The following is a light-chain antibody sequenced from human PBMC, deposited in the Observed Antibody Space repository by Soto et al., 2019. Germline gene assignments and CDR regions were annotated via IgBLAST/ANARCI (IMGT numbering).Light chain of an antibody. Sequence: QSVLTQPPSASGTPGQRVTISCSGSSSNIGSNTVNWYQQLPGTAPKLLIYSNHQRPSGVPDRFSGSKSGTSASLAISGLQSEDEADYYCAAWDDSLNGPVFGGGTKLPVL. J-gene: IGLJ3*02. CDR2: SNH. CDR1: SSNIGSNT. V-gene: IGLV1-44*01. CDR3: AAWDDSLNGPV.